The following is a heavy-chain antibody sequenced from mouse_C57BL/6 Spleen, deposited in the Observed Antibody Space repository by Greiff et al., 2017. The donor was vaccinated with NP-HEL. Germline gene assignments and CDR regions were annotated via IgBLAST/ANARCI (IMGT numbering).Heavy chain of an antibody. CDR3: ASPITTVVAPDY. CDR1: GYTFTSYG. Sequence: VQLQQSGAELARPGASVKLSCTASGYTFTSYGISWVKQRTGQGLEWIGEIYPRSGNTYYNEKFKGKATLTADKSSSTAFMELRSLTSEDSAVYFCASPITTVVAPDYWGQGTTLTVSS. CDR2: IYPRSGNT. J-gene: IGHJ2*01. V-gene: IGHV1-81*01. D-gene: IGHD1-1*01.